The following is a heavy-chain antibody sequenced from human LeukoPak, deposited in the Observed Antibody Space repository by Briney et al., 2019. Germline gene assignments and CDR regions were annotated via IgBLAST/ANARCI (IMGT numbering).Heavy chain of an antibody. CDR2: INPNIGGT. D-gene: IGHD3-22*01. V-gene: IGHV1-2*06. Sequence: ASVKVSCKASGYTLTAYHIYWVRQAPGQGLEWMGRINPNIGGTNYAQKFQGRVTMTRDTSISTAYMELSRLRSDDTAVYYCARDYYDSSGYYGRQIWGQGTLVTVSS. CDR1: GYTLTAYH. J-gene: IGHJ4*02. CDR3: ARDYYDSSGYYGRQI.